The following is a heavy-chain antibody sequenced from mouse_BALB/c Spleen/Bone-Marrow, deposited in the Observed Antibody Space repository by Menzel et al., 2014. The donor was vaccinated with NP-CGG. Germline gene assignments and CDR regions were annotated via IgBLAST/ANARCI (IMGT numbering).Heavy chain of an antibody. D-gene: IGHD1-1*01. J-gene: IGHJ1*01. CDR1: GFNIKDTY. Sequence: EVHLVESGAELVKPGASVKLSCTASGFNIKDTYMHWVKQRPEQGLEWIGRIDPANGNTKYDPKFQGKATITADTSSNTAYLQLSSLTSEDTAVYYCASYYYGRYFDVWGAGTTVTVSS. CDR2: IDPANGNT. CDR3: ASYYYGRYFDV. V-gene: IGHV14-3*02.